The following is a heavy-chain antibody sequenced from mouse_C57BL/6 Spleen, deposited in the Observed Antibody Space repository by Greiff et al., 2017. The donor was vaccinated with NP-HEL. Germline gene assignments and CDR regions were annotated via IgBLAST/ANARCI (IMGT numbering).Heavy chain of an antibody. CDR3: ARPGTRWYFDV. Sequence: DVKLVESGGGLVKPGGSLKLSCAASGFTFSDYGMHWVRQAPEKGLEWVAYISSGSSTIYYADTVKGRFTISRDNAKNTLFLQMTSLRSEDTAMYYCARPGTRWYFDVWGTGTTVTVSS. CDR1: GFTFSDYG. J-gene: IGHJ1*03. D-gene: IGHD4-1*01. V-gene: IGHV5-17*01. CDR2: ISSGSSTI.